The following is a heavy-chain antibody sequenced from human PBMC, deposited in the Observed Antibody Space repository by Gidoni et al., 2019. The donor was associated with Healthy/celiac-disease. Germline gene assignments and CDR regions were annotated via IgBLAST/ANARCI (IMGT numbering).Heavy chain of an antibody. CDR1: GFTFSSYA. CDR2: ISGSGGST. V-gene: IGHV3-23*01. Sequence: EVQLLESVGGLVQPGGSLRLSCAASGFTFSSYAMSLVRQAPWKGVEWASAISGSGGSTYYADSVKGRFTITRDNSKNTLYLQMNRLRAEETAVYYCAKAPLRPYYDFWSGYYDYYYYYMDVWGKGTTVTVSS. D-gene: IGHD3-3*01. CDR3: AKAPLRPYYDFWSGYYDYYYYYMDV. J-gene: IGHJ6*03.